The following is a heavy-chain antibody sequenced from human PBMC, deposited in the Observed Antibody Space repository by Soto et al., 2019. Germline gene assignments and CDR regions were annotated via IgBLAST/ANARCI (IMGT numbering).Heavy chain of an antibody. CDR3: ARSFRGYSYAPDY. CDR1: GGTFSSYA. CDR2: IIPIFGTA. D-gene: IGHD5-18*01. V-gene: IGHV1-69*01. J-gene: IGHJ4*02. Sequence: QVQLVQSGAEVQKPRSSVKVSCKASGGTFSSYAISWVRQAPGQGLEWMGGIIPIFGTANYAQKFQGRVTITADESTSTAYMELSSLRSEDTAVYYCARSFRGYSYAPDYWGQGTLVSVSS.